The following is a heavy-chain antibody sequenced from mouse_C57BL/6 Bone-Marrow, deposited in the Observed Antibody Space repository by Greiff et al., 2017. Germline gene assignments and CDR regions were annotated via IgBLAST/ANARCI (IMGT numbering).Heavy chain of an antibody. D-gene: IGHD3-2*02. CDR3: ARDRGQLRLNYFDY. V-gene: IGHV5-4*01. Sequence: EVQLVESGGGLVKPGGSLKLSCAASGFTFSSYAMSWVRQTPEKRLECVATISDGGSYTYYPDNVKGRFTISRDNAKNNLYLQMSHLKSEDTAMYYCARDRGQLRLNYFDYWGQGTTLTVSS. J-gene: IGHJ2*01. CDR2: ISDGGSYT. CDR1: GFTFSSYA.